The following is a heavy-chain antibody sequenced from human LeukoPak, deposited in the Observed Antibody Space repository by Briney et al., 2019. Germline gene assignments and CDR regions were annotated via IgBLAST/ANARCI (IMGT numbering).Heavy chain of an antibody. CDR2: ISAYNGNT. Sequence: ASVKVSCKASGYTFTGYYMHWVRQAPGQGLEWMGWISAYNGNTNYAQKLQGRVTMTTDTSTSTAYMELRSLRSDDTAVYYCARDLTVRGVKLGYWGQGTLVTVSS. D-gene: IGHD3-10*01. J-gene: IGHJ4*02. CDR3: ARDLTVRGVKLGY. V-gene: IGHV1-18*04. CDR1: GYTFTGYY.